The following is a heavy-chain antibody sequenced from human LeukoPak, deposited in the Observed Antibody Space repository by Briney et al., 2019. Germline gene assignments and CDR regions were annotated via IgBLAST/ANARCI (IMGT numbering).Heavy chain of an antibody. J-gene: IGHJ1*01. V-gene: IGHV3-49*04. CDR3: TRAYCGGDCYFQH. CDR1: GFSIGDYA. Sequence: GGSLRLSCTASGFSIGDYAMSWVRQAPGKGLEWVVFIRSKAYGGTTEYAASVKGRFTISRDDSKSIAYLQMNSLKTEDAAVYYCTRAYCGGDCYFQHWGQGTLVTVSS. CDR2: IRSKAYGGTT. D-gene: IGHD2-21*02.